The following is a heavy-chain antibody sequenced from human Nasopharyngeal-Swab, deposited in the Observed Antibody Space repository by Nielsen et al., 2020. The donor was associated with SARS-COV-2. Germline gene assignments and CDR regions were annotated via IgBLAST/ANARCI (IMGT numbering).Heavy chain of an antibody. D-gene: IGHD3-10*01. V-gene: IGHV3-74*01. CDR2: INSDGSST. J-gene: IGHJ6*02. CDR1: GFTFSSYW. CDR3: ARGASDYGSGSYFAEDYYYYGMDV. Sequence: GESLKISCAASGFTFSSYWMHWVRQAPGKGLVWVSRINSDGSSTSYADSVKGRFTISRDNAKNTLYLQMNSLRAEDTAVYYCARGASDYGSGSYFAEDYYYYGMDVWGQGTTVTVSS.